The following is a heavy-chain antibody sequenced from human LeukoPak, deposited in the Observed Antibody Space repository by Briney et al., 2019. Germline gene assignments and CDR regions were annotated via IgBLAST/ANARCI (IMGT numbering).Heavy chain of an antibody. CDR1: GNSFTGYY. CDR3: ARDSGYYYVSSGELDS. CDR2: INPDGGDT. Sequence: ASVKVSCKASGNSFTGYYIHWVRQAPGQGLEWMGWINPDGGDTNYAQKFQGRVTMTRDTSISTAYVELNRLRSDDSAVYFCARDSGYYYVSSGELDSWGQGTLVTVSS. D-gene: IGHD3-22*01. V-gene: IGHV1-2*02. J-gene: IGHJ4*02.